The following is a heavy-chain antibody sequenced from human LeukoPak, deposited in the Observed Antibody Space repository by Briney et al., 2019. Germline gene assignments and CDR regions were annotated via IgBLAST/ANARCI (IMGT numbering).Heavy chain of an antibody. V-gene: IGHV4-59*01. D-gene: IGHD3-10*01. CDR3: ARSRRSGSYHYFDY. Sequence: PSETLSLTCTVSGGSINSFYWNWIRQSPGKGLEWIGYISYSGSTNYNPSLKSRVTISVDTSKSQFSLKLSSVTTADTAVFYCARSRRSGSYHYFDYWGQGTLVTVSS. CDR1: GGSINSFY. J-gene: IGHJ4*02. CDR2: ISYSGST.